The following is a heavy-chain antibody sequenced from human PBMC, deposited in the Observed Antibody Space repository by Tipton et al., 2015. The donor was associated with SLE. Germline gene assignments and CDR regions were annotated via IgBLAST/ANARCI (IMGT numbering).Heavy chain of an antibody. CDR1: GYTFTAYY. D-gene: IGHD6-19*01. V-gene: IGHV1-2*06. J-gene: IGHJ4*01. CDR3: VSSALHSGWSY. CDR2: IDPDNGGT. Sequence: QSGLEVKKPGASVKVSCKASGYTFTAYYVHWMRQAPGQGLEWMGRIDPDNGGTSYAQKFQGRVTMTRDTSITAAYMELSGLQSDDTAVYFCVSSALHSGWSYWGHGTLVTVSS.